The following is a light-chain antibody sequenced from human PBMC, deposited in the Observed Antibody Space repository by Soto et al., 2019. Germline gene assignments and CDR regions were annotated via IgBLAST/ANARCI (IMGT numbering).Light chain of an antibody. V-gene: IGKV3-11*01. CDR3: QRALT. J-gene: IGKJ4*01. Sequence: EIVLTKSPATLSLSPGERATLSCRASQSVSTNLAWYQQTPCQAPRLLIHDASKKATGVPARFSGSGSGTDFTLTISSLEPEDFAVYYCQRALTFGGGTKVEIK. CDR2: DAS. CDR1: QSVSTN.